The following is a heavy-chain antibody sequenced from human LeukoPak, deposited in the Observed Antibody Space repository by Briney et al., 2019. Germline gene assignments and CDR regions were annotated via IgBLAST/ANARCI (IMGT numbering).Heavy chain of an antibody. D-gene: IGHD3-10*01. CDR2: INHSGST. CDR1: GGSLSGEY. V-gene: IGHV4-34*01. Sequence: PSETLSLTCAVNGGSLSGEYWRWIGQPPGKGQEWIGEINHSGSTNYNPSLKSRVTISVDTSKHQFSLKLSSVTAADTAVYYCARKAGTYYYGSGSYFNFDYWGQGTLVTVSS. J-gene: IGHJ4*02. CDR3: ARKAGTYYYGSGSYFNFDY.